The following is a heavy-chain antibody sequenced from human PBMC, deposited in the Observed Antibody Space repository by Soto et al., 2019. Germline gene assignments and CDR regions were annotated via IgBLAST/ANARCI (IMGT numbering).Heavy chain of an antibody. Sequence: GGSLRLSCAASGFTFSNAWMSWVRQSPGKGLEWVGHIKSKTDGGTTDYAAPVKGRFTISRDDSKNTLFLQMNSLKTEDTAVYYCTTEGIAARPPFDYWGQGTLVTVSS. CDR2: IKSKTDGGTT. V-gene: IGHV3-15*01. D-gene: IGHD6-6*01. J-gene: IGHJ4*02. CDR3: TTEGIAARPPFDY. CDR1: GFTFSNAW.